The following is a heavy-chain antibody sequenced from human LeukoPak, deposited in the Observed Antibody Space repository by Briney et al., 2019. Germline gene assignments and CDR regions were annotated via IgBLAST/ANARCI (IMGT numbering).Heavy chain of an antibody. V-gene: IGHV1-8*02. Sequence: GASVKVSCKASGGTFSTYAIVWVRQAPGQGLEWMGWMNPNSGNTGYAQKFQGRVTMTRNTSISTAYMELSSLRSEDTAVYYCAIERQQPDYWGQGTLVTVSS. D-gene: IGHD6-13*01. CDR3: AIERQQPDY. CDR1: GGTFSTYA. J-gene: IGHJ4*02. CDR2: MNPNSGNT.